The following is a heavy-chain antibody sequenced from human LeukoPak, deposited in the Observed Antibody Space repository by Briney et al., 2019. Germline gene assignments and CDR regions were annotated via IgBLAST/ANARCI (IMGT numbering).Heavy chain of an antibody. CDR1: RGSVSSYY. Sequence: SETLSLTCTVSRGSVSSYYWNWIRQPPGKGLEWIGYIYYSGSTNYNPSLRRRVTISVDTSKNQFSLKLSSVTAADTAVYYCARENYDSSGYYSDYWGQGTLVTVSS. CDR2: IYYSGST. V-gene: IGHV4-59*02. CDR3: ARENYDSSGYYSDY. J-gene: IGHJ4*02. D-gene: IGHD3-22*01.